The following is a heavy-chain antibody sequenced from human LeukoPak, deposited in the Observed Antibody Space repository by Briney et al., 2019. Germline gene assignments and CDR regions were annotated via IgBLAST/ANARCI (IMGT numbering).Heavy chain of an antibody. V-gene: IGHV3-49*02. J-gene: IGHJ4*02. CDR2: IRSKAYGGTT. Sequence: WIRQPPGKGLEWVGFIRSKAYGGTTEYAASVKGRFTISRDDSKSIAYLQMNSLKTEDTAVYYCTRAGGWYVDYWGQGTLVTVSS. D-gene: IGHD6-19*01. CDR3: TRAGGWYVDY.